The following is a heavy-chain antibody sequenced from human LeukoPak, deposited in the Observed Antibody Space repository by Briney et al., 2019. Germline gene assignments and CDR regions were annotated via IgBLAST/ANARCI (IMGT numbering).Heavy chain of an antibody. CDR1: GYTFIDYY. CDR2: INPNSGGT. J-gene: IGHJ4*02. CDR3: ARDGQYQLLGPHDH. V-gene: IGHV1-2*02. Sequence: GASVKVSCKASGYTFIDYYMHWVRQAPGQGLEWMGWINPNSGGTNYAQKFQGRVTMTRDMSISTAYMELSRLRSDDTAVYYCARDGQYQLLGPHDHWGQGTLVTVSS. D-gene: IGHD2-2*01.